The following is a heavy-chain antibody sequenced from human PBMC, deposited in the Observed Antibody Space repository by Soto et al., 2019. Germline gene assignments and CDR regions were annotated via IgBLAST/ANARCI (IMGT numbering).Heavy chain of an antibody. CDR2: ISWDGGST. CDR3: AKDGPYSSGWYAFDI. V-gene: IGHV3-43*01. J-gene: IGHJ3*02. D-gene: IGHD6-19*01. CDR1: GFTFDDYT. Sequence: GGSLRLSCAASGFTFDDYTMHWVRQAPGKGLEWVSLISWDGGSTYYADSVKGRFTISRDNSKNSLYLQMNSLRTEDTALYYCAKDGPYSSGWYAFDIWGQGTMVTVSS.